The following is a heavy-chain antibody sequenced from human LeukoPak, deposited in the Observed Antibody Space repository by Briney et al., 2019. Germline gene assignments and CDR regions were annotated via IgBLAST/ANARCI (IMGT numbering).Heavy chain of an antibody. CDR1: HGSTSRYN. CDR2: IYYSGST. V-gene: IGHV4-59*08. Sequence: PSETLSLTRIVSHGSTSRYNWSWIRHPPRKRLESIGHIYYSGSTEYSPPLKSRVTISVDTSENQVSLKVTSVTAADTAVYYCARLQNRGFDYGYDDAFDVWGQGTMVTVSS. D-gene: IGHD5-18*01. CDR3: ARLQNRGFDYGYDDAFDV. J-gene: IGHJ3*01.